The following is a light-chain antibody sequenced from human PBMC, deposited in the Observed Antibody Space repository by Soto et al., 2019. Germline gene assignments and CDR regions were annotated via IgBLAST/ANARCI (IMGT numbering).Light chain of an antibody. V-gene: IGKV3-20*01. CDR2: GAS. Sequence: LAPRGRATLSCRASQSVSSSYLAWYQQKPGQAPRLLIYGASSRATGIPDRFSGSGSGTDFTLTISRLEPEDFAVYYCQQYGSSPAFGPGTKVDIK. CDR3: QQYGSSPA. J-gene: IGKJ3*01. CDR1: QSVSSSY.